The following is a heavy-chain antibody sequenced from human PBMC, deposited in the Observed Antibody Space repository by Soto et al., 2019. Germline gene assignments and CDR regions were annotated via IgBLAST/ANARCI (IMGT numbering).Heavy chain of an antibody. CDR1: GGSISSYY. J-gene: IGHJ4*02. CDR3: ASRYLSCFDY. Sequence: SETLSLTCTVSGGSISSYYWSWIRQPPGKGLEWIGYIYYSGSTNYNPSLKSRVTISVDTSKNQFSLKLSSVTAADTALYYCASRYLSCFDYWGQGTLVTVFS. V-gene: IGHV4-59*08. D-gene: IGHD2-21*01. CDR2: IYYSGST.